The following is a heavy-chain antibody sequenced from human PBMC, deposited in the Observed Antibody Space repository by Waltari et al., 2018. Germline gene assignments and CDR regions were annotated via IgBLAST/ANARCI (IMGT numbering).Heavy chain of an antibody. CDR2: IIPIFGTA. Sequence: QVQLVQSGAEVKKPGSSVKVSCKASGGTFSSYAISWVRQVPGQGLEWMGGIIPIFGTANYAQKCQGRGKITADESTSTAYMELSSLRSEDTAMDYWARSPDPTVTTDDYGMDVWGQGTTVTVSS. D-gene: IGHD4-4*01. CDR1: GGTFSSYA. J-gene: IGHJ6*02. V-gene: IGHV1-69*01. CDR3: ARSPDPTVTTDDYGMDV.